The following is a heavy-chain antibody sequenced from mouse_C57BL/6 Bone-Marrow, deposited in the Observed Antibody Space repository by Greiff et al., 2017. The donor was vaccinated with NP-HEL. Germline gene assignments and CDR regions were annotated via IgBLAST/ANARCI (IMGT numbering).Heavy chain of an antibody. CDR1: AFTFSSYG. J-gene: IGHJ1*03. V-gene: IGHV5-6*01. CDR3: ARLRNLYWYFDV. Sequence: EVKLQESGGDLVKPGGSLKLSCAASAFTFSSYGMSWVRQTPDKRLEWVATISSGGSYTYYPDSVKGRFTISRDNAKNTLYLQMSSLKSEDTAMYYCARLRNLYWYFDVWGTGTTVTVSS. CDR2: ISSGGSYT.